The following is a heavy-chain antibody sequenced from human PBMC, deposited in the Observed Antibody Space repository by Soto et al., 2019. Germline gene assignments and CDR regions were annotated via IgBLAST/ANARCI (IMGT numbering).Heavy chain of an antibody. J-gene: IGHJ3*02. V-gene: IGHV1-46*01. CDR3: AREVAADGTFREDVFDI. CDR2: INPSGGST. Sequence: ASVKVSCKASGYTFTSYYMHWVRQAPGQGLEWMGIINPSGGSTSYAQKFQGRVTMTRDTSTSTVYMELSSLKHDDTAVYYCAREVAADGTFREDVFDIWGQ. D-gene: IGHD6-13*01. CDR1: GYTFTSYY.